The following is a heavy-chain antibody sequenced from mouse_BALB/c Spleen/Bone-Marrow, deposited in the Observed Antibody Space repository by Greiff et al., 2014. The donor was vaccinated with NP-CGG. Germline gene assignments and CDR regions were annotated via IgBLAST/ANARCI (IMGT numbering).Heavy chain of an antibody. J-gene: IGHJ3*01. CDR1: GFNIKDTY. D-gene: IGHD1-1*01. CDR2: IDPANGNT. Sequence: VQLQQSGAELVKPGASVKLSCTASGFNIKDTYMHWVKQRPEQGLEWIARIDPANGNTKYDPKFQGKATITADTSSNTAYLQLSSLTSKDTAVYYCAPYYYGSSQFAYWGQGTLVTVSA. CDR3: APYYYGSSQFAY. V-gene: IGHV14-3*02.